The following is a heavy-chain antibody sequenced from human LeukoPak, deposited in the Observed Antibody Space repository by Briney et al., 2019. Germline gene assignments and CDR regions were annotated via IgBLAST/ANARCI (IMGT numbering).Heavy chain of an antibody. Sequence: PGGSLRLSCAASGFTFSSYWMHWVRQAPGKGLVWVSRINSDGRSTSYADSVKGRFTISRDNAKNTLYLQMNSLKTEDTAVYYCCRFIFGAAADQTGGYWGQGTLVTVSS. V-gene: IGHV3-74*01. CDR1: GFTFSSYW. CDR2: INSDGRST. CDR3: CRFIFGAAADQTGGY. J-gene: IGHJ4*02. D-gene: IGHD6-13*01.